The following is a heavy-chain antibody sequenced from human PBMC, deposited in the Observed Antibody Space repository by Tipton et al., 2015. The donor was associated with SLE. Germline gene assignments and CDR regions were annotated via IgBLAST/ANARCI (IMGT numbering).Heavy chain of an antibody. J-gene: IGHJ4*02. CDR2: IYHSGST. CDR1: GYSISSGYY. V-gene: IGHV4-38-2*02. CDR3: ARDQGGIAARPDYFDY. D-gene: IGHD6-6*01. Sequence: TLSLTCAVSGYSISSGYYWGWIRQPPGKGLEWIGSIYHSGSTYYNPSLKSRVTISVDTSKNQFSLKLSSVTAADTAVYYCARDQGGIAARPDYFDYWGQGTLVTVSS.